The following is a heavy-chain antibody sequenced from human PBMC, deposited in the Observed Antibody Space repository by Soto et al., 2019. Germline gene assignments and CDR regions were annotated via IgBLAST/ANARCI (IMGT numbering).Heavy chain of an antibody. CDR3: AGWDFDWLALHYYYGMDV. CDR1: GFTFSSYA. J-gene: IGHJ6*02. V-gene: IGHV3-23*01. D-gene: IGHD3-9*01. Sequence: PGGSLRLSCAASGFTFSSYAMSWVRQAPGKGLEWVSAISGSGGSTYYADSVKGRFTISRDNSKNTLYLQMNSLRAEDTAVYYCAGWDFDWLALHYYYGMDVWGQGTTVTVSS. CDR2: ISGSGGST.